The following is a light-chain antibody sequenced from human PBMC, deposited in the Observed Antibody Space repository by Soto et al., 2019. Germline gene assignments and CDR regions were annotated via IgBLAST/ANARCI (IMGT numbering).Light chain of an antibody. J-gene: IGKJ1*01. V-gene: IGKV1-5*01. CDR3: QQYNNYSWT. CDR2: DAS. CDR1: QSISSR. Sequence: DILVTQSPSTLSASVGERVALSCRASQSISSRLAWYQQKPGKAPKLLIYDASSMASGVPARFSGSGSGTEFNLTISSLQPDDFAIYYCQQYNNYSWTFGQGTKVDI.